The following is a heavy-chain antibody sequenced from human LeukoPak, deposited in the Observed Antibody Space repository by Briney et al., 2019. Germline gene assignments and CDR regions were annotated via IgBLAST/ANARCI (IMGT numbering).Heavy chain of an antibody. CDR3: ARPGVGFDY. J-gene: IGHJ4*02. Sequence: GGSLRLSCAASGFTFSSHAMHWVRQAPGKGLVWLSRINTDGTITSYADSLEGRFTISRDNAKNTVYLQMNSLRTEDTAVYYCARPGVGFDYWGQGALVTVSS. V-gene: IGHV3-74*01. CDR2: INTDGTIT. CDR1: GFTFSSHA.